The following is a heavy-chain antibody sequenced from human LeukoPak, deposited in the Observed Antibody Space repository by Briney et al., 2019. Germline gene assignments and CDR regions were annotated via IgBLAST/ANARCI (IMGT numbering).Heavy chain of an antibody. D-gene: IGHD4-17*01. CDR2: IYYSGST. CDR1: GGSISSYY. Sequence: SETLSLTCTVSGGSISSYYWSWIRQPPGKGLEWIGYIYYSGSTNYNPSLKSRVTISVDTSKNQLSLKLSSVTAADTAVYYCARALLPTTPFDYWGQGTLVTVSS. CDR3: ARALLPTTPFDY. J-gene: IGHJ4*02. V-gene: IGHV4-59*01.